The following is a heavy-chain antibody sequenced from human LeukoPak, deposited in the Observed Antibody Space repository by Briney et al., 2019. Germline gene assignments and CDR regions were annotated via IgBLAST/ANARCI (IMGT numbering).Heavy chain of an antibody. CDR3: ARDRGYFDN. Sequence: PGGSLRLSCAASGFTFSIYSMNWVRQAPGKGLEWLSSITSSSNYIYYADSVKGRFTISRDNVQNSLYLQMNSLRAEDTAMYYCARDRGYFDNLGQGTLVTVSS. V-gene: IGHV3-21*01. CDR2: ITSSSNYI. J-gene: IGHJ4*02. CDR1: GFTFSIYS.